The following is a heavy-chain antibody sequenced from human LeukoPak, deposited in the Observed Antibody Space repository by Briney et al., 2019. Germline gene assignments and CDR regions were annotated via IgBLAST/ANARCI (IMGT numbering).Heavy chain of an antibody. V-gene: IGHV3-15*07. CDR2: IKSNADGATT. CDR3: TSHYGSGGF. CDR1: GFNFIDAW. Sequence: GGSLRLSCAASGFNFIDAWMNWVRQAPGRGPQWVGRIKSNADGATTDYVAPVKGRFIISRDDSKNTLYLQMNSLKTEDTAVYYCTSHYGSGGFWGQGTLVTVSS. J-gene: IGHJ4*02. D-gene: IGHD3-10*01.